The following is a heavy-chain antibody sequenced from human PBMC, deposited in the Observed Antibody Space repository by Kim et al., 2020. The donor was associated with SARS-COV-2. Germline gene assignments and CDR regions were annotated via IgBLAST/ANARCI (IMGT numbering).Heavy chain of an antibody. CDR3: TTDYAALSRHLRVDY. V-gene: IGHV3-15*01. Sequence: APVKGRFTISRDDSKNTLYLQMNSLKTEDTAVYYCTTDYAALSRHLRVDYWGQGTLVTVSS. D-gene: IGHD5-12*01. J-gene: IGHJ4*02.